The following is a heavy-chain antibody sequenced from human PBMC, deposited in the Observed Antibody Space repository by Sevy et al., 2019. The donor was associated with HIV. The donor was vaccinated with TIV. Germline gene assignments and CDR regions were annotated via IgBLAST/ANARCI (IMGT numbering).Heavy chain of an antibody. CDR3: TRTGAAGGETYYYYYALDV. Sequence: SETLSLTCTVSGDSISSSSYYWGWIRQPPGKGLEWIGNIYYSGNAYYNPSLKSRVSMSVDTSNNQFSLNLSSVTAADAAVYYCTRTGAAGGETYYYYYALDVWGQGTTVTVSS. D-gene: IGHD6-13*01. CDR1: GDSISSSSYY. V-gene: IGHV4-39*01. CDR2: IYYSGNA. J-gene: IGHJ6*02.